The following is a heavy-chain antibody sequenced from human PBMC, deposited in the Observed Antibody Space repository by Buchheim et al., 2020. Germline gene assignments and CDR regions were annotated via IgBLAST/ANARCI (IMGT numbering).Heavy chain of an antibody. CDR2: IGSSGSTI. D-gene: IGHD3-10*01. CDR1: GFTLKSYN. V-gene: IGHV3-48*03. Sequence: EVQLVESGGGLVQPGWSLRLSCAASGFTLKSYNMNWVRQAPGKGLEWLAFIGSSGSTIHYADSVKGGFTISRGRAKDERYLQMNSLRADDTALYYCARGNYSSGNYPYWGQGTL. J-gene: IGHJ4*02. CDR3: ARGNYSSGNYPY.